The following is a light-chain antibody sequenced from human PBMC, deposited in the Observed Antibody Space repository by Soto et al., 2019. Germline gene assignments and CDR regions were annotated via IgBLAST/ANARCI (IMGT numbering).Light chain of an antibody. Sequence: DVQSTQSPSPLSASVGDRVTITCRASQAIRSDLAWFQQKPGTAPKRLIYGVSSLQSGVPSRFSGSGSGTEFSLTIVSLQPDDFATYFCLQYNSYPPTFGQGTKVDIK. CDR2: GVS. V-gene: IGKV1-17*01. CDR1: QAIRSD. CDR3: LQYNSYPPT. J-gene: IGKJ1*01.